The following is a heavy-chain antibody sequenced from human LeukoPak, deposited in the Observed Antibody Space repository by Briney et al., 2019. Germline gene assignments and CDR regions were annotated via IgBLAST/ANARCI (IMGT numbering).Heavy chain of an antibody. J-gene: IGHJ6*02. Sequence: SVKVSCKASGGTFISYAISWVRQAPGQGLEWMGGIILIFGTANYAQKFRGRVTITADESTSTAYMELSSLRSEDTAVYYCARVFGVYGMDVWGQGTTVTVSS. CDR2: IILIFGTA. CDR1: GGTFISYA. CDR3: ARVFGVYGMDV. D-gene: IGHD2-8*01. V-gene: IGHV1-69*13.